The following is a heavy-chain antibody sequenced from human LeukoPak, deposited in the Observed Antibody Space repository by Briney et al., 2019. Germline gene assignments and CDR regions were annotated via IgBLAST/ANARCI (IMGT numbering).Heavy chain of an antibody. CDR3: ARDPYSGSYEADYYYYMDV. Sequence: GGSLRLSCAASGFTFSSYWMSWVRQTPGQGLEWVSSITSGSSHIYYADSVKGRFTISRDNAKSSLYLQMNSLRAEDTAVYYCARDPYSGSYEADYYYYMDVWGKGTTVTISS. V-gene: IGHV3-21*01. J-gene: IGHJ6*03. CDR1: GFTFSSYW. CDR2: ITSGSSHI. D-gene: IGHD1-26*01.